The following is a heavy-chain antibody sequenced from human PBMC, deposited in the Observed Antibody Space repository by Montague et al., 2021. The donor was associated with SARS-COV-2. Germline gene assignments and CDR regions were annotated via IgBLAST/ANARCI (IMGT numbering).Heavy chain of an antibody. CDR3: ARQIATSGQWAFDI. V-gene: IGHV4-39*01. CDR2: DHYSATK. Sequence: SETLSLTCTVSGGSITTSGHYWGWIRQPPGTGLEWIASDHYSATKYYNPSLRSRPTISVDTSKNQFSLRLNSVTAADTAVYFCARQIATSGQWAFDIWGQGTAVTVSS. D-gene: IGHD6-19*01. J-gene: IGHJ3*02. CDR1: GGSITTSGHY.